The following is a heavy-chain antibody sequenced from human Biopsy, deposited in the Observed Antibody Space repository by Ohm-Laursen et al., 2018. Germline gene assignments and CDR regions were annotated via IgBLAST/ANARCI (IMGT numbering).Heavy chain of an antibody. Sequence: ASVKVSCKASGGTFSSSAITWVRQAPGQGLEWMGIINPGGNSTAYTQNFQGRVTMTWDTSTTTVYMELSSLRSEDTAVYYCVLASFDYWGQGTLVTVPS. V-gene: IGHV1-46*01. CDR3: VLASFDY. J-gene: IGHJ4*02. CDR2: INPGGNST. CDR1: GGTFSSSA.